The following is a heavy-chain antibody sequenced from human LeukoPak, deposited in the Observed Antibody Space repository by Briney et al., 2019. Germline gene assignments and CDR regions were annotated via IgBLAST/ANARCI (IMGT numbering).Heavy chain of an antibody. CDR1: GFTFRNHW. CDR2: ISSDGSST. J-gene: IGHJ4*02. Sequence: GGSLRLSCAASGFTFRNHWMHWVRQTPGKGLVWVSRISSDGSSTTYADSVKGRFTISRDNAKNTLYLQMNNLRAEDTAMYHCARDQRVTGRPDIDYWGQGTLVIVSS. D-gene: IGHD6-6*01. CDR3: ARDQRVTGRPDIDY. V-gene: IGHV3-74*03.